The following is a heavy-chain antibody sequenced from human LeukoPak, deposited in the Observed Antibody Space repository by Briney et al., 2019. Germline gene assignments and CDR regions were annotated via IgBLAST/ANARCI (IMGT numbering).Heavy chain of an antibody. V-gene: IGHV3-7*01. CDR1: GFTFSNFW. D-gene: IGHD1-20*01. CDR2: IKGDGSEK. CDR3: TRGNYNDPSA. J-gene: IGHJ5*02. Sequence: PGGSLRLSCAASGFTFSNFWMNWVRQAPGKGLEWVANIKGDGSEKWYVDSVKGRFTISRDNARNSLHLQMNSLRVEDTAVYYCTRGNYNDPSAWGQGTQVTVSA.